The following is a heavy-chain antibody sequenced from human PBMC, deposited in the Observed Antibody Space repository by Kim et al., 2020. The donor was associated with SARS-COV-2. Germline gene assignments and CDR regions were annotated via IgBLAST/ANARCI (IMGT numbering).Heavy chain of an antibody. Sequence: PSLKSRVTRLVDTSKTQFSLRLSSVTAADTAVYYCARGHYYGSGNDWFDPWGQGTLVTVSS. V-gene: IGHV4-34*01. J-gene: IGHJ5*02. CDR3: ARGHYYGSGNDWFDP. D-gene: IGHD3-10*01.